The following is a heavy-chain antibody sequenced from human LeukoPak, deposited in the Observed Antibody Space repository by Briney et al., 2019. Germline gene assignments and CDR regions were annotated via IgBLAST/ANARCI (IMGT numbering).Heavy chain of an antibody. CDR3: ASYGSGSRGPHTAMVS. CDR2: INPNSGGT. CDR1: GYTFTGYY. V-gene: IGHV1-2*02. J-gene: IGHJ5*02. Sequence: ASVKVSCKASGYTFTGYYMHWVRQAPGQGLEWMGWINPNSGGTNYAQKFQGRVTMTRDTSISTAYMELSRLRSDDTAVYYCASYGSGSRGPHTAMVSWGQGTLVTVSS. D-gene: IGHD3-10*01.